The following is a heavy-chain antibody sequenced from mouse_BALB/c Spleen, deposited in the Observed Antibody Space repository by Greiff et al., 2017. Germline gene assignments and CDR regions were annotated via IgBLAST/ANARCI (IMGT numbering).Heavy chain of an antibody. Sequence: EVQLVESGGGLVKPGGSLKLSCAASGFTFSSYAMSWVRQTPEKRLEWVASISSGGSTYYSDSVKGRFTISRDNARNILYLQMSSLRSEDTAMYYCARGGRYFDVWGAGTTVTVSS. CDR3: ARGGRYFDV. CDR2: ISSGGST. J-gene: IGHJ1*01. V-gene: IGHV5-6-5*01. CDR1: GFTFSSYA.